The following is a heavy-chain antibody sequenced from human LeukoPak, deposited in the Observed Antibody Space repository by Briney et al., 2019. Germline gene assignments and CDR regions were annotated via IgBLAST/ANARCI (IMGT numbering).Heavy chain of an antibody. CDR3: ARGRGSYLFDY. J-gene: IGHJ4*02. V-gene: IGHV3-74*01. D-gene: IGHD1-26*01. CDR1: GFTFSSYW. Sequence: GGSLRLSCAASGFTFSSYWMHWVRQAPGKGLVWVSRINTDGSSTSYADSVKGRFTISRDNAKNTLYLQMNSLRAEDTAVYYCARGRGSYLFDYWGQGTLVTVSS. CDR2: INTDGSST.